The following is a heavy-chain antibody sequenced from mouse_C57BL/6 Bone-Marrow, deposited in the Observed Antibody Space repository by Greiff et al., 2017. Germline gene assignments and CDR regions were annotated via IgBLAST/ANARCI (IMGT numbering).Heavy chain of an antibody. V-gene: IGHV5-6*01. J-gene: IGHJ4*01. CDR2: ISSGGSYT. D-gene: IGHD2-4*01. CDR3: ARQDLITDYYAMDY. Sequence: EVQVVESGGDLVKPGGSLKLSCAASGFTFSSYGMSWVRQTPDKRLEWVATISSGGSYTYYPDSVKGRFTISRYNAKNTLYLQMSSLKSEDTAMYYCARQDLITDYYAMDYWGQGTSVTVSS. CDR1: GFTFSSYG.